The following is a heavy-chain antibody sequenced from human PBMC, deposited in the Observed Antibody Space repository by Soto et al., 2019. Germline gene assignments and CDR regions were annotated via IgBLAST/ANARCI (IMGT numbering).Heavy chain of an antibody. D-gene: IGHD6-13*01. CDR3: ARDVAPFSSSWYYFDY. CDR1: GFTFSSYG. Sequence: GGSLRLSCAASGFTFSSYGMHWVRQAPGKGLEWVAVIWYDGSNKYYADSVKGRFTISRDNSKNTLYLQMNSLRAEDTAVYYCARDVAPFSSSWYYFDYWGQGTLVTVSS. J-gene: IGHJ4*02. CDR2: IWYDGSNK. V-gene: IGHV3-33*01.